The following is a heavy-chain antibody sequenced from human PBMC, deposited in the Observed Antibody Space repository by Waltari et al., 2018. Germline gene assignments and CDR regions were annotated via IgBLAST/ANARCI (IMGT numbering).Heavy chain of an antibody. D-gene: IGHD6-19*01. CDR1: GYSISSGYY. CDR2: IYHSGST. Sequence: QVQLQESGPGLVKPSETLSLTCAVSGYSISSGYYWGRIRQPPGKGLEWIGSIYHSGSTYYNPSLKSRVTIAVDASKNQFSLKLSSVTAADTAVYYCARINLEWLVRGGFDPWGQGTLVTVSS. J-gene: IGHJ5*02. CDR3: ARINLEWLVRGGFDP. V-gene: IGHV4-38-2*01.